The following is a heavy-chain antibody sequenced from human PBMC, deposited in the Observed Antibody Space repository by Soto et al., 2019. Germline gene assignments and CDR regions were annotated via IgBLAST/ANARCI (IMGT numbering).Heavy chain of an antibody. CDR2: IYSSGST. CDR1: GGSISYYY. Sequence: PSETLSLTCTVSGGSISYYYWSWVRQPPGKGLQWIGYIYSSGSTNYNPSLKSRVTISVGTSKNQFSLNLSSVTAADTAVYYCARQRRDFDYWGQGSLVTVSS. V-gene: IGHV4-59*08. J-gene: IGHJ4*02. CDR3: ARQRRDFDY.